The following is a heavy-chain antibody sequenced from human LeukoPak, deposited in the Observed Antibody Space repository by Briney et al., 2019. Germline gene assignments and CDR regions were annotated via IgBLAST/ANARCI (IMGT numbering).Heavy chain of an antibody. Sequence: SETLSLTCAVYGGSFSGYYWSWIRQHPGKGLEWIGYIYYSGSTYYNPSLKSRVTISVDTSKNQFSPKLSSVTAADTAVYYCARLSGSWRTFDIWGQGTMVTVSS. CDR2: IYYSGST. D-gene: IGHD1-26*01. CDR1: GGSFSGYY. J-gene: IGHJ3*02. CDR3: ARLSGSWRTFDI. V-gene: IGHV4-31*11.